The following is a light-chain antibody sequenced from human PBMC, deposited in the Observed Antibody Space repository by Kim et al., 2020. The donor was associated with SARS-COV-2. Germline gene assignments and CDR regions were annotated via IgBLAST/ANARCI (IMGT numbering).Light chain of an antibody. V-gene: IGLV3-19*01. Sequence: ALGQTGRITCQGDSLRNYYASWYQQKPGQAPVVVMYGRNDRPSGIPDRFSGSRTGNTASLTITGAQAEDEADYYCNSRDSSSNHRIFGGGTQLTVL. J-gene: IGLJ2*01. CDR1: SLRNYY. CDR2: GRN. CDR3: NSRDSSSNHRI.